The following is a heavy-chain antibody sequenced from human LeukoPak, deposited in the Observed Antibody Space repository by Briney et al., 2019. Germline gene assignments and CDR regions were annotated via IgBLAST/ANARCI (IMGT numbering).Heavy chain of an antibody. CDR1: GYSFTRYW. J-gene: IGHJ4*02. CDR2: IYPGDSDT. D-gene: IGHD6-19*01. V-gene: IGHV5-51*01. CDR3: ARRIGVGSYDY. Sequence: GESLKISGKGSGYSFTRYWISWVGQMPGKGLEWMGIIYPGDSDTRYSPSFQGPVTISAEKSTSCAYMQRGRLQASDPAIYSCARRIGVGSYDYWGQGTLVTVSS.